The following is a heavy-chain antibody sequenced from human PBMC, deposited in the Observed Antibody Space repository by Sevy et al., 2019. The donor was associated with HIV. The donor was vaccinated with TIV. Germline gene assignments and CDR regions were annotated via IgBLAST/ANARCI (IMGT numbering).Heavy chain of an antibody. Sequence: GGSLRLSCAASGFTFSSDSMNWVRQAPGKGLEWVSYISSSSSSIYYADSVKGPFTISSDNAKNSLYLQLNSLRAEDTAVYYCASEPAAQTLESIEARQYYYYGMDVWGQGTTVTVSS. J-gene: IGHJ6*02. V-gene: IGHV3-48*01. CDR3: ASEPAAQTLESIEARQYYYYGMDV. CDR2: ISSSSSSI. D-gene: IGHD6-6*01. CDR1: GFTFSSDS.